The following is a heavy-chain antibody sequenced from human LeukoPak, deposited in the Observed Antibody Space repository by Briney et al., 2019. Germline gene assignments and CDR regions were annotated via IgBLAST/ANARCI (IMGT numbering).Heavy chain of an antibody. D-gene: IGHD6-13*01. CDR3: ARSPRKYSSSGNAFDI. CDR2: IYYSGST. CDR1: GGSISSYY. V-gene: IGHV4-59*01. J-gene: IGHJ3*02. Sequence: SETLSLTCTVSGGSISSYYWCWIRQPPGKGLEWIGYIYYSGSTNYNPSLQSRVTISVDTSKNQFSLKLSSVTAADTAVYYCARSPRKYSSSGNAFDIWGQGTMVTVSS.